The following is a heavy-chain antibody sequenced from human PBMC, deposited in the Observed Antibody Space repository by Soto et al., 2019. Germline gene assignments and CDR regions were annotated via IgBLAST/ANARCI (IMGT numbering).Heavy chain of an antibody. CDR2: IGYTGTI. D-gene: IGHD3-3*01. V-gene: IGHV4-39*01. CDR3: ASHVHNQGYEYYFDS. CDR1: GGSISSNSYY. J-gene: IGHJ4*02. Sequence: QLQLQESGPGLVKPSETLSLTCTASGGSISSNSYYWGWIRQSPGKGLEWIGSIGYTGTIYYNPSLQSRVTMSVDTSENQFSLRLSSMTAADTAVYYCASHVHNQGYEYYFDSWSQGTLVTVSP.